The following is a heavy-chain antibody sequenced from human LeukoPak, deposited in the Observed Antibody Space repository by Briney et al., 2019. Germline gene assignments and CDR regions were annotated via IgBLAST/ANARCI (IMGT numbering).Heavy chain of an antibody. CDR1: GASISNYY. Sequence: SETLSLTCTVSGASISNYYWSWIRQPPGKGLEWIGYIYYSGSTNYNPSLKSRVTISLDTSKNQFSLKLSSVTAADTAFYYCARHKGYSNSWYYFDYWGQGTLVTVSS. CDR2: IYYSGST. J-gene: IGHJ4*02. V-gene: IGHV4-59*08. D-gene: IGHD6-13*01. CDR3: ARHKGYSNSWYYFDY.